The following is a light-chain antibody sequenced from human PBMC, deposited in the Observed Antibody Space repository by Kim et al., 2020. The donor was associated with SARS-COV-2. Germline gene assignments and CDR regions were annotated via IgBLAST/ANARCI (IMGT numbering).Light chain of an antibody. CDR3: QQYNDYPWT. J-gene: IGKJ1*01. CDR1: QVISNS. V-gene: IGKV1-16*02. Sequence: ASVGDRVTITCRVSQVISNSLAWFQQKPGKAPESLIYAASSLQSGVPSKFSGSGSGTDFTLTISSLQPEDFATYYCQQYNDYPWTFGQGTKVDIK. CDR2: AAS.